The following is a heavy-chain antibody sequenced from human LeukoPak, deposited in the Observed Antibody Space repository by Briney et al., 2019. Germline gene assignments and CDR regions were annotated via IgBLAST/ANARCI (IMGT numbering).Heavy chain of an antibody. V-gene: IGHV1-2*02. Sequence: ASVKVSCKASGYTFTGYYMHWVRQAPGQGLEWMGWINPNSGGTNYAQKFRGRVTMTRDTSISTAYMELSRLRSDDTAVYYCAVRGTLYCSSTSCYLWWGQGTLVTVPS. CDR2: INPNSGGT. CDR3: AVRGTLYCSSTSCYLW. J-gene: IGHJ4*02. CDR1: GYTFTGYY. D-gene: IGHD2-2*01.